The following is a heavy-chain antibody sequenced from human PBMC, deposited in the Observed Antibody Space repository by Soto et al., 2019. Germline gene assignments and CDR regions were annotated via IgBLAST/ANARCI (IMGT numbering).Heavy chain of an antibody. D-gene: IGHD6-13*01. CDR3: ARTVAAGNMDV. Sequence: SETLSLTCPVSGGSLSSYYWSWIRQPPGKGLEWIAYIYYTGSTKYNPSLESRVTISADTSKNQFSLNLSSVTAADTAVYFCARTVAAGNMDVWGKGTTVTVSS. J-gene: IGHJ6*03. CDR1: GGSLSSYY. V-gene: IGHV4-59*01. CDR2: IYYTGST.